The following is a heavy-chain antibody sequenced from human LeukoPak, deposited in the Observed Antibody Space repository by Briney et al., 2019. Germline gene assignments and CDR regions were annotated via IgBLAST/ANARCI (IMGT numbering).Heavy chain of an antibody. J-gene: IGHJ4*02. D-gene: IGHD3/OR15-3a*01. CDR3: ARGRTVTGAKYYFDY. CDR2: TRSKLYGGAP. CDR1: GFTFADYG. V-gene: IGHV3-49*04. Sequence: SGRYLRLSCLASGFTFADYGLGWVRQAPGMGLEWVAFTRSKLYGGAPEYEASVRGRCSVSSEDSTSIAYLQMNSLNSEDTAVYYCARGRTVTGAKYYFDYWSQGTLVTASS.